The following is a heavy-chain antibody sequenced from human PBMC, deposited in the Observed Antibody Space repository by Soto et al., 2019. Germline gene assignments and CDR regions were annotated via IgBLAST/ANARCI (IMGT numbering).Heavy chain of an antibody. Sequence: EVQLVESGGGLVQPGRSLRLSCAASGFTFDDYAMHWVRQAPGKGLEWVSGISWNSGSIGYADSVKGRFTISRDNAKNSLYLQMNSLRAEDTALYYCAKDVGWGGATGGFDPWGQGTLVTVSS. CDR1: GFTFDDYA. D-gene: IGHD1-26*01. V-gene: IGHV3-9*01. CDR3: AKDVGWGGATGGFDP. CDR2: ISWNSGSI. J-gene: IGHJ5*02.